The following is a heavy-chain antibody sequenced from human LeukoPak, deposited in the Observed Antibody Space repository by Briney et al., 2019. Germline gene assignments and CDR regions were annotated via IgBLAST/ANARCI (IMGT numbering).Heavy chain of an antibody. V-gene: IGHV3-7*01. D-gene: IGHD6-13*01. J-gene: IGHJ4*02. Sequence: PGGSLRLSCAASGFTFSSYWMSWVRQAPGKGLEWVANIKQDESEKYYVDSVKGRFTISRDNAKNSLYVQMNSLRAEDTAVYYCARESRLAAAAASSPWEYFDYWGQGTLVTVSP. CDR1: GFTFSSYW. CDR2: IKQDESEK. CDR3: ARESRLAAAAASSPWEYFDY.